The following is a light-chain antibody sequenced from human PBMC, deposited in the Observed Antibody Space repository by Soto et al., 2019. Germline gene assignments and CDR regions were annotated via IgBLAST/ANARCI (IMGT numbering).Light chain of an antibody. CDR1: QSVGSY. CDR3: QQRSNGPRT. Sequence: EIVLTQSPATLSLSPGERATLSCRASQSVGSYLAWYQQKSGQAPRLLIYDASNRASGVPARFSGSGSGTDFTLTISSLEPEDFAVYYCQQRSNGPRTFGQGTKVDIK. CDR2: DAS. J-gene: IGKJ1*01. V-gene: IGKV3-11*01.